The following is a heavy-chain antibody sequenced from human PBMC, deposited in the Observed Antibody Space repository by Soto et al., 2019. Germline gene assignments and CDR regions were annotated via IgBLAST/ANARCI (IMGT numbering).Heavy chain of an antibody. CDR1: GGAIGGYY. J-gene: IGHJ5*02. CDR3: ARDGVLRFLEWLSTKNWFDP. CDR2: VSYSGST. D-gene: IGHD3-3*01. Sequence: PSETLSLTCSLSGGAIGGYYWSWIRQPPGKALEWIGYVSYSGSTDYHPSLKSRVSISIDTSKNQFSLKMISVTAADTAVYYCARDGVLRFLEWLSTKNWFDPWGQGTLVTVSS. V-gene: IGHV4-59*01.